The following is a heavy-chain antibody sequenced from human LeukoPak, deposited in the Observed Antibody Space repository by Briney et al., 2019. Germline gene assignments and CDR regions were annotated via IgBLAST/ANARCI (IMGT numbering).Heavy chain of an antibody. CDR3: AKDPEVGATIPYYFDY. J-gene: IGHJ4*02. V-gene: IGHV3-23*01. CDR1: GHTFSSYA. CDR2: IGGSGGST. Sequence: GGSLRLSCAASGHTFSSYAMSWVRQAPGKGLEWVSAIGGSGGSTYYADSVKGRFTISRDNSKNTLYLQMNSLRAEDTAVYYCAKDPEVGATIPYYFDYWGQGTLVTVSS. D-gene: IGHD1-26*01.